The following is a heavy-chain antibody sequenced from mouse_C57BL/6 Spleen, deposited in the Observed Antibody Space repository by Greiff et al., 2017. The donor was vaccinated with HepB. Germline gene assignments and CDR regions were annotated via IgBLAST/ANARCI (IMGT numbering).Heavy chain of an antibody. Sequence: QVQLQQSGPELVKPGASVKIFCKASGYAFSSSWMNWVKQRPGKGLEWIGRIYPGDGDTNYNGKFKGKATLTADKSSSTAYMQLSSLTSEDSAVYFCARGDYDEDYFDYWGQGTTLTVSS. V-gene: IGHV1-82*01. J-gene: IGHJ2*01. CDR1: GYAFSSSW. CDR3: ARGDYDEDYFDY. D-gene: IGHD2-4*01. CDR2: IYPGDGDT.